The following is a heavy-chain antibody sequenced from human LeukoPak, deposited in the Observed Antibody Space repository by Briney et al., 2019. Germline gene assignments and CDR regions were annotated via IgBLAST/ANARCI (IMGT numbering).Heavy chain of an antibody. CDR3: AKDPTRYCSSTSCHAFDI. D-gene: IGHD2-2*01. CDR2: ISSDASNK. J-gene: IGHJ3*02. Sequence: GRSLRLSCAASGFNFSSYGMHWVRQAPGKGLEWLAVISSDASNKYYADSVKGRFTISSDNSKNTLYLQTNSLRAEDTAVYYCAKDPTRYCSSTSCHAFDIWGQGTVLTVSS. CDR1: GFNFSSYG. V-gene: IGHV3-30*18.